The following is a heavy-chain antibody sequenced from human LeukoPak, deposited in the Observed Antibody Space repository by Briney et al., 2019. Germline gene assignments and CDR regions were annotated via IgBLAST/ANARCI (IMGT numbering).Heavy chain of an antibody. D-gene: IGHD6-13*01. CDR3: ARTRTLPVAGGFDA. CDR2: ISPDGMTT. CDR1: GFTFSSFW. J-gene: IGHJ5*02. V-gene: IGHV3-74*01. Sequence: GGSLRLSCAAPGFTFSSFWMHWVRQDPGKGLVWVSRISPDGMTTIHADSVKGRFTVSRDNAKNTLYLQMNSLRAEDTAVYYCARTRTLPVAGGFDAWGQGTLVTVSS.